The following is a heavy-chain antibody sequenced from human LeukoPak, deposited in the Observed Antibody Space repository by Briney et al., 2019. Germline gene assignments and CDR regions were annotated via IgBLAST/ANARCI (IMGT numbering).Heavy chain of an antibody. D-gene: IGHD2-15*01. CDR1: GFTLTNHG. J-gene: IGHJ4*02. V-gene: IGHV3-23*01. CDR3: AKDYCRDGNCPFPFLDS. CDR2: ITGTGGR. Sequence: GGSLRLSCAVSGFTLTNHGVSWVRQAPGKGLKWVSIITGTGGRYYGDSVKGRFILSRDNSKNTVYMQMSSLRAEDTATYYCAKDYCRDGNCPFPFLDSWGQGTLVTVSS.